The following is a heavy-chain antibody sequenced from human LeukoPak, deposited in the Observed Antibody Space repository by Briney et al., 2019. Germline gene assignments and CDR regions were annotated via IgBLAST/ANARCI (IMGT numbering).Heavy chain of an antibody. D-gene: IGHD2-15*01. J-gene: IGHJ6*02. CDR2: SNWDGANT. V-gene: IGHV3-9*01. Sequence: PGGSRRLSCAASGFSFDDYAMHWVRQAPGKGLEWVSGSNWDGANTGYADSVKGRFTISRDNARNSLYLQMDSLTVEDTALYYCAKDVHSCSDGNCHRDYYGLDVWGQGTTVTVSS. CDR1: GFSFDDYA. CDR3: AKDVHSCSDGNCHRDYYGLDV.